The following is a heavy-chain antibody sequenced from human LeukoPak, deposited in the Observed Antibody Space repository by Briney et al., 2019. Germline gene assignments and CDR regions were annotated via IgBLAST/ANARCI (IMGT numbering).Heavy chain of an antibody. J-gene: IGHJ6*02. CDR2: INPSGGST. CDR1: GYTFTSYY. V-gene: IGHV1-46*01. Sequence: ASVKVSCKASGYTFTSYYMHWVRQAPGQGLEWMGIINPSGGSTSYAQKFQGRVTMTRDTSTSTVYMELSSLRSEDTAVYYRAREPNPPGYDFWSGYFPGHYYYGMDVWGQGTTVTVSS. CDR3: AREPNPPGYDFWSGYFPGHYYYGMDV. D-gene: IGHD3-3*01.